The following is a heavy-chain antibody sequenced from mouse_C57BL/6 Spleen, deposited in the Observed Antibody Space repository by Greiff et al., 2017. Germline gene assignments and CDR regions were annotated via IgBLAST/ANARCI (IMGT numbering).Heavy chain of an antibody. CDR3: ARGPRGRLAY. D-gene: IGHD1-1*02. Sequence: QVQLQQSGAELMKPGASVKLSCKATGYTFTGSWIEWVKQRPGHGLEWIGELLPGSGCTTYNEMFKGTATVTADTSSNTDYMQLSSLATEDSAIYCCARGPRGRLAYWGQGTLVTVSA. V-gene: IGHV1-9*01. J-gene: IGHJ3*01. CDR1: GYTFTGSW. CDR2: LLPGSGCT.